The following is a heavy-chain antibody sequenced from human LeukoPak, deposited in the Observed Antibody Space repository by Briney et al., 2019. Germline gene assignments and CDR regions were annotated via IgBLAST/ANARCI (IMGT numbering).Heavy chain of an antibody. V-gene: IGHV1-69*05. J-gene: IGHJ5*02. CDR2: IIPIFGTV. CDR3: ARGSVDLGYCSSTSCYHFNWFDP. D-gene: IGHD2-2*01. Sequence: SVKVSCKASGGTFSSYAISWVRQAPGQGLEWMGGIIPIFGTVNYAQKFQGRVTITTDESTSTAYMELSSLRSEDTAVYYCARGSVDLGYCSSTSCYHFNWFDPWGQGTRVIVSS. CDR1: GGTFSSYA.